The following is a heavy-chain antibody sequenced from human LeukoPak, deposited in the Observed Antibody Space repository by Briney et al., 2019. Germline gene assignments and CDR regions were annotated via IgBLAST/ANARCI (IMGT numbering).Heavy chain of an antibody. J-gene: IGHJ5*02. D-gene: IGHD2-15*01. CDR3: ARDNADIVAVAATGFWFDP. Sequence: SSETLSLTCTVSGGSISSGGYYWSWIRQHPGKGLEWIGYIYYSGSTYYNPSLKSRVTISVDTSKNQFSLHLYSVTPEDTAMYYCARDNADIVAVAATGFWFDPWGQGTLVTVSS. V-gene: IGHV4-31*03. CDR1: GGSISSGGYY. CDR2: IYYSGST.